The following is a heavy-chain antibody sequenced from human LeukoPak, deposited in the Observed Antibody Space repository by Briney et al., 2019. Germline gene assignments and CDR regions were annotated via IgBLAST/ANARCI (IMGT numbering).Heavy chain of an antibody. D-gene: IGHD6-19*01. V-gene: IGHV3-48*03. CDR2: IRSSGSTI. CDR3: ARGLAVALSDY. CDR1: GFTFSSYE. Sequence: GGSLRLSCAASGFTFSSYEMNWVRQAPGKGLEWVSYIRSSGSTIYYADSVKGRFTISRDNAKNSLYLQMNSLRAEDTAVYYCARGLAVALSDYWGQGTLVTVSS. J-gene: IGHJ4*02.